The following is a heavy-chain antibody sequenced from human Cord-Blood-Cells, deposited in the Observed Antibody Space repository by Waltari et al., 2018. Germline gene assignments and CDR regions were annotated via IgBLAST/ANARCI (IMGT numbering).Heavy chain of an antibody. CDR1: GGSFSGYY. CDR3: ARARGRDFDY. D-gene: IGHD2-15*01. CDR2: INHSGST. J-gene: IGHJ4*02. Sequence: QVQLQQWGAGLLKPSETLSLTCAVYGGSFSGYYWSWIRQPPGKGLEWIGEINHSGSTNYNPSLKRRVTISVDTSKNQFALKRSSVTAADTAVYYCARARGRDFDYWGQGTLVTVSS. V-gene: IGHV4-34*01.